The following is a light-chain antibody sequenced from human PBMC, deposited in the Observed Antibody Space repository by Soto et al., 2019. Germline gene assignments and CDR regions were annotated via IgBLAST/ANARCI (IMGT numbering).Light chain of an antibody. V-gene: IGKV3-20*01. Sequence: EIVLTQSPGTLSLSPGERATLSCRASQSVSSSYLAWYQQKPGQAPRLLIYGASSMATGIPDRFSGSGSGTDFTLTISRLVPEDFAVYYCQQFFTFGPGTKVDIK. CDR2: GAS. J-gene: IGKJ3*01. CDR3: QQFFT. CDR1: QSVSSSY.